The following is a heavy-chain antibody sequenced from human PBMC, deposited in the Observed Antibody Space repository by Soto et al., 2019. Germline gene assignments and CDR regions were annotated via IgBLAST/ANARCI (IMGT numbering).Heavy chain of an antibody. Sequence: PSETLSLTCTVSGGSISSYYWSWLRRPPGRGLEWIGYIYYSGSTNYNPSLKSRVTISVDTSKNQFSLKLSSVTAADTAVYYCARGGGYSSSWVRSVRYGMDVWGQGTTVTVSS. D-gene: IGHD6-13*01. CDR2: IYYSGST. V-gene: IGHV4-59*01. CDR3: ARGGGYSSSWVRSVRYGMDV. J-gene: IGHJ6*02. CDR1: GGSISSYY.